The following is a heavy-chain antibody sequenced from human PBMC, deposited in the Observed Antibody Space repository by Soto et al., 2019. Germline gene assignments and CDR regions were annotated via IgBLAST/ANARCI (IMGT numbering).Heavy chain of an antibody. CDR1: GYTFSTSG. CDR3: ARDTESNRYND. V-gene: IGHV1-18*01. J-gene: IGHJ1*01. Sequence: QVQVLQSGPEVKRPGASVTVACKTSGYTFSTSGISWVRQDPGQGLEWVGWIRPDNGNRKAAQRPQGRATLTTDTSASTAYMELRSLTSDGTAMYYCARDTESNRYNDCGQGSLVPVSS. D-gene: IGHD1-20*01. CDR2: IRPDNGNR.